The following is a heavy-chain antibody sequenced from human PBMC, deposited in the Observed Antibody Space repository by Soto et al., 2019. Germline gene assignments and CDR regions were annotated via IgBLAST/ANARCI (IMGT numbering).Heavy chain of an antibody. CDR2: ISGSGGST. Sequence: PGCSLRLSCASSGFTFSSYAMSWVRQAPGKGLEWVSAISGSGGSTYYADSVKGRFTISRDNSKNTLYLQMNSLRAEDTAVYYCAKGRGYCSGGSCYGTAFDIWGQGTMVTVSS. V-gene: IGHV3-23*01. CDR3: AKGRGYCSGGSCYGTAFDI. CDR1: GFTFSSYA. J-gene: IGHJ3*02. D-gene: IGHD2-15*01.